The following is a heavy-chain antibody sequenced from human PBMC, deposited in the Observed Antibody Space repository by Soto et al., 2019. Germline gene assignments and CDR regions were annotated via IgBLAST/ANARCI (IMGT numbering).Heavy chain of an antibody. Sequence: PSQTLSLTCAIPGDSVASNSAAWNWIRQSPSRGLEWLGRTYYRSKWYNDYAVSVKSRITINPDTSKNQFSLQLNSVTPEDTAVYYCARGGGQQLAFWFDPWGQGTLVTVSS. J-gene: IGHJ5*02. CDR1: GDSVASNSAA. CDR2: TYYRSKWYN. D-gene: IGHD6-13*01. CDR3: ARGGGQQLAFWFDP. V-gene: IGHV6-1*01.